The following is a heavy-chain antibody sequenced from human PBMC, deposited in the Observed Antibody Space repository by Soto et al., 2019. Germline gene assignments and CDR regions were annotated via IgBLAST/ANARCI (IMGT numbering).Heavy chain of an antibody. Sequence: SETLSLTCTVSGGSISSYYWSWIRQPPGKGLEWIGNIYYTGSTNYNPSLKTRVTISVDTSKNQFSLKLTSVSAADTAVYFCASQTANYYGSASYYLPFDYWGQGALVTVSS. CDR3: ASQTANYYGSASYYLPFDY. CDR2: IYYTGST. D-gene: IGHD3-10*01. J-gene: IGHJ4*02. V-gene: IGHV4-59*01. CDR1: GGSISSYY.